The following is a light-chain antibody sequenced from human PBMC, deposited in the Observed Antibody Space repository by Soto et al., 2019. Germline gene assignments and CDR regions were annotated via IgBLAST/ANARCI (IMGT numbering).Light chain of an antibody. Sequence: QSVLTQPPSASGAPGQRVTISCSGSASNIGRDPVNWYQQVPGTAPKLLIYENNHRPSGVPDRFSGSKSGTSASLVISGLQSEDEAEYFCAGWDGSLKGFVFGPGTKVTV. V-gene: IGLV1-44*01. CDR3: AGWDGSLKGFV. CDR2: ENN. J-gene: IGLJ1*01. CDR1: ASNIGRDP.